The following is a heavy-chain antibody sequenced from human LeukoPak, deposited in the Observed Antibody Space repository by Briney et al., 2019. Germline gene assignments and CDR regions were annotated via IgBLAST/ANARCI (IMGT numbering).Heavy chain of an antibody. D-gene: IGHD6-19*01. CDR3: ARGGWLVY. J-gene: IGHJ4*02. CDR1: GYSFTYYY. Sequence: GASVKVSCTSSGYSFTYYYIHWVRQAPGQGLEWMAWINTTSGDANYAQNFPGRVTVTMDTSLSTAYMELSRLRSDDTALYYCARGGWLVYWGQGTLVTVSS. CDR2: INTTSGDA. V-gene: IGHV1-2*02.